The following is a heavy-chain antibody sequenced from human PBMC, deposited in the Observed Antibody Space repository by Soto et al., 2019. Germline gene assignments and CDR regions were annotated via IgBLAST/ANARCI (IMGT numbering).Heavy chain of an antibody. Sequence: PGGSLRLSCAASGFTFSSYWMHWVRQAPGKGLVWVSRINSDGSSTSYADFVKGRFTISRDNAKNTLYLQMNSLRAEDTAVYYCASGSINGVFFDDYWGQGTLVTVSS. CDR1: GFTFSSYW. J-gene: IGHJ4*02. CDR2: INSDGSST. D-gene: IGHD2-8*01. V-gene: IGHV3-74*01. CDR3: ASGSINGVFFDDY.